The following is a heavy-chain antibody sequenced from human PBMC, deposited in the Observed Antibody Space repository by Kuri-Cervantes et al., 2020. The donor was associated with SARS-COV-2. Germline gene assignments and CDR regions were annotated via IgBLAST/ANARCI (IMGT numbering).Heavy chain of an antibody. CDR2: VSYDGSDN. V-gene: IGHV3-30*04. Sequence: GESLKISCATSGFTFSGYAMHWVRQAPGKGPEWVAVVSYDGSDNDYADSVKGRFTISRDNSKNTLYLQMNSLRVEDTAVYYWARDMRTIVLVQRDWFDPWGQGTLVTVSS. CDR3: ARDMRTIVLVQRDWFDP. J-gene: IGHJ5*02. CDR1: GFTFSGYA. D-gene: IGHD2-8*01.